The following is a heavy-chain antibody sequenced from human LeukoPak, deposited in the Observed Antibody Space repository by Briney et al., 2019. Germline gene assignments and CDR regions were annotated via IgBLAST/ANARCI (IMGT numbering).Heavy chain of an antibody. CDR3: ARDGFSSSWYGRALDY. D-gene: IGHD6-13*01. CDR1: GFIFRTFW. CDR2: LWYDGSNK. V-gene: IGHV3-33*08. J-gene: IGHJ4*02. Sequence: GGSLRLSCAASGFIFRTFWMTWVRQVPGKGLEWVAVLWYDGSNKYYADSVKGRSTISRDNSRNTLYLQMNSLRAEDTAVYYCARDGFSSSWYGRALDYWGQGTLVTVSS.